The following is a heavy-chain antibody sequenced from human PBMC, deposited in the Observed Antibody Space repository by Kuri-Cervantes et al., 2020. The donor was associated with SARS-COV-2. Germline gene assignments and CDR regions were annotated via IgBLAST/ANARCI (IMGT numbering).Heavy chain of an antibody. CDR3: ARLLARILSYHHSLVVYYFDY. CDR2: IYGGGST. D-gene: IGHD2-2*01. V-gene: IGHV3-53*01. CDR1: GFTVSSNY. Sequence: GGSLRLSCAASGFTVSSNYMSWVRQAPGKGLEWVSIIYGGGSTYYADSVKGRFTISRDNSKIPLSLQMNSLRAEDTAVHYCARLLARILSYHHSLVVYYFDYWGQGPLVTVSS. J-gene: IGHJ4*02.